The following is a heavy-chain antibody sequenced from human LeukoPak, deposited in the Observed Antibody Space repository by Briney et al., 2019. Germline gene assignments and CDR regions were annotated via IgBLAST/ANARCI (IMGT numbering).Heavy chain of an antibody. J-gene: IGHJ4*02. CDR2: INHSGST. D-gene: IGHD4-11*01. Sequence: SETLSLTCAVSGGSISSNSYYWSWIRQPPGKGLEWIGEINHSGSTNYNPSLKSRVTISVDTSKNQFSLKLSSVTAADTAVYYCARSIYSNYVFPIGYWGQGTLVTVSS. CDR1: GGSISSNSYY. CDR3: ARSIYSNYVFPIGY. V-gene: IGHV4-39*07.